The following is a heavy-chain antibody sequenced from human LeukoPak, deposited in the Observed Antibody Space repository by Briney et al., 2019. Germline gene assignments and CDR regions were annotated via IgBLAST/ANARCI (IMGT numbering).Heavy chain of an antibody. CDR3: AKDLSSSWNVTRGFDP. Sequence: GGSLRLSCAASGFTFSSYAMSWVRQAPGKGLEWVSAISCSGGSTYYADSLKGRFTISRDNTKNTLYLQMNSLRAEDTAVYYCAKDLSSSWNVTRGFDPWGQGTLVTVSS. D-gene: IGHD6-13*01. CDR2: ISCSGGST. CDR1: GFTFSSYA. V-gene: IGHV3-23*01. J-gene: IGHJ5*02.